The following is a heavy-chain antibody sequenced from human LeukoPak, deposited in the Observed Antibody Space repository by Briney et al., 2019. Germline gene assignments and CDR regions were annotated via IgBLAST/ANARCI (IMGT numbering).Heavy chain of an antibody. V-gene: IGHV4-39*07. CDR1: GGSISSSSYY. Sequence: SETLSLTCTVSGGSISSSSYYWGWIRQPPGKGLEWIGSIYYSGSTYYNPSLKSRVTISVDTSKNQFSLKLSSVTAADTAVYYCARDRWSSSLSEGALDIWGQGTMVTVSS. CDR3: ARDRWSSSLSEGALDI. D-gene: IGHD6-6*01. CDR2: IYYSGST. J-gene: IGHJ3*02.